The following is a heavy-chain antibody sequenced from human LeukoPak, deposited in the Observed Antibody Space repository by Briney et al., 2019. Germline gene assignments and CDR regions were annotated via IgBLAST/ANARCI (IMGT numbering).Heavy chain of an antibody. CDR2: IIPIFGTA. CDR1: GYTFTSYG. J-gene: IGHJ6*03. Sequence: GASVKVSFKASGYTFTSYGISWVRQAPGQGLEWMGGIIPIFGTANYAQKFQGRVTITADKSTSTAYMELSSLRSEDTAVYYCAWGPEGYYYYYYMDVWGKGTTVTVSS. D-gene: IGHD7-27*01. CDR3: AWGPEGYYYYYYMDV. V-gene: IGHV1-69*06.